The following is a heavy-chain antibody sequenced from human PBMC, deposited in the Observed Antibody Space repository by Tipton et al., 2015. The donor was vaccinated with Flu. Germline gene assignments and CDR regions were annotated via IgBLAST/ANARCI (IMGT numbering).Heavy chain of an antibody. J-gene: IGHJ4*02. Sequence: TLSLTCSVFGDSIGSRYYWTWIRQPPGKGLEWIGEINHSGSIHYSSSLKSRLTMSVDSSKNQFSLHLSSVTAADTAVYYCARVSPRRVTAIMVVMLPEGYFDSWGQGTLVTVSS. CDR2: INHSGSI. CDR1: GDSIGSRYY. V-gene: IGHV4-34*01. D-gene: IGHD3-22*01. CDR3: ARVSPRRVTAIMVVMLPEGYFDS.